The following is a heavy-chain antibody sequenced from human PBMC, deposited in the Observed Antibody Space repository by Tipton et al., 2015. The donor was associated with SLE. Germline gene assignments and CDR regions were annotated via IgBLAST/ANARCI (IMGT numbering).Heavy chain of an antibody. CDR2: FYSGFT. J-gene: IGHJ3*02. CDR3: ARELDTFDI. V-gene: IGHV4-61*02. CDR1: GGSFSTGSYS. Sequence: TLSLTCNVSGGSFSTGSYSWNWIRQPAGKGLEWIGRFYSGFTTSNPSLNSRATMSVDTSKNHFSLKLISVTAADTAVYYCARELDTFDIWGQGTMVTVSS.